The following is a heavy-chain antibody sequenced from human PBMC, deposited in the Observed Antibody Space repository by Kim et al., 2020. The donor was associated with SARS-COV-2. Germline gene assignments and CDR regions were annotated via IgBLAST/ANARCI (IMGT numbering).Heavy chain of an antibody. Sequence: SETLSLTCAVHGGSLSGYYWSWIRQPPGMGLEWIGEINHSGSTNYNPSFKSRVTISVYTSKNRFSLKLSSVTAADTAMYYCARGSEGIAIIVVVKPYYYYGMDVWGQGTTVTVSS. CDR2: INHSGST. CDR3: ARGSEGIAIIVVVKPYYYYGMDV. J-gene: IGHJ6*02. V-gene: IGHV4-34*01. D-gene: IGHD3-22*01. CDR1: GGSLSGYY.